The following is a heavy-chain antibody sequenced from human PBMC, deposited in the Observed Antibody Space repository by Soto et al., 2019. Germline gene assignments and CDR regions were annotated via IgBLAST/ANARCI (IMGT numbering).Heavy chain of an antibody. D-gene: IGHD4-4*01. CDR2: IYYSGST. J-gene: IGHJ4*02. Sequence: SETMSLTCTVSGGSISSVGYYWSWIRQHPGKGLEWIGYIYYSGSTYYNPSLESRVTISVDTSKNQFSLKVSSATAADTAVYYCARHSNRNYGLYYFDYWGLGALVTVSS. V-gene: IGHV4-31*03. CDR1: GGSISSVGYY. CDR3: ARHSNRNYGLYYFDY.